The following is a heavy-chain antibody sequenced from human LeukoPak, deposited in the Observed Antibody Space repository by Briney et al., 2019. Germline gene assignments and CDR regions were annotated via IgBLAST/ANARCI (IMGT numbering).Heavy chain of an antibody. J-gene: IGHJ5*02. D-gene: IGHD6-13*01. CDR2: IYYTGT. V-gene: IGHV4-59*02. CDR1: GGSVTDYY. CDR3: ARDPPPYSSSWDNWFDP. Sequence: SETLSLTCTVSGGSVTDYYWSWIRQSPGKGLEWIGYIYYTGTSYNPSLKSRVTISADTSKNQFSLKLISVTAADTAVYYCARDPPPYSSSWDNWFDPWGQGTLVTVSS.